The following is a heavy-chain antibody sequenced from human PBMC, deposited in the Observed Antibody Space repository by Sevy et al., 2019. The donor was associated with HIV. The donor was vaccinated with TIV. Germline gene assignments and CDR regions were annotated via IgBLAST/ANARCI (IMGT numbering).Heavy chain of an antibody. Sequence: GGSLISCAASGFTFSKYSMSWVRQPPGKGLEWVSTLSFGCGEINHADSVRGRFTISRDNSKNSLYLQMNNLRAEDTAVYYCAREGCTKPHDYWGQGTLVTVSS. D-gene: IGHD2-8*01. CDR3: AREGCTKPHDY. J-gene: IGHJ4*02. V-gene: IGHV3-23*01. CDR2: LSFGCGEI. CDR1: GFTFSKYS.